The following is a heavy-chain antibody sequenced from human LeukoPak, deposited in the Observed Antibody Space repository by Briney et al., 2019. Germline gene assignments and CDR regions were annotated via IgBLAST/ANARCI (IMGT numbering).Heavy chain of an antibody. D-gene: IGHD3-10*01. J-gene: IGHJ4*02. V-gene: IGHV1-2*02. CDR1: GYTFTGYY. CDR2: ISPNGGGT. CDR3: AFSGIYGVY. Sequence: ASVKVSCKASGYTFTGYYMHWVRQAPGQGLEWMGWISPNGGGTNYAQNFQGRVTMTRDTSINAAYMELSSLRSDDTAVYYCAFSGIYGVYWGQGTLVTVSS.